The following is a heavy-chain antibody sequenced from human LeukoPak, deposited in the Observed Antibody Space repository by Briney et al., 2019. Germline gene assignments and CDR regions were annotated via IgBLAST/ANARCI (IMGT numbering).Heavy chain of an antibody. CDR1: GYSFTSYW. CDR2: IYPGDSDT. Sequence: PGESLKISCKGSGYSFTSYWIGWVRQMPGKGPEWMGIIYPGDSDTRYSPSFQGQVTISADKSISTAYLQWSSLKASDTAMYYCARRAFTSYYYDSSGYADYWGQGTLVTVSS. CDR3: ARRAFTSYYYDSSGYADY. V-gene: IGHV5-51*01. D-gene: IGHD3-22*01. J-gene: IGHJ4*02.